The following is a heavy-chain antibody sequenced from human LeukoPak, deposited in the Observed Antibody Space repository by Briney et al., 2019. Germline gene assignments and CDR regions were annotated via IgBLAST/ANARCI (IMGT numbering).Heavy chain of an antibody. CDR2: ISCDGSNK. J-gene: IGHJ4*02. V-gene: IGHV3-30*18. Sequence: GGSLRRSGAASGFTCSSYGRDWVGQAPGNGLEGGAVISCDGSNKDYADSVKGRFTISRDNSKNTLYLQMNRLRAEDTAVYYCAKALSGWQDYYFDYWGQGTMVTVSS. CDR1: GFTCSSYG. CDR3: AKALSGWQDYYFDY. D-gene: IGHD6-19*01.